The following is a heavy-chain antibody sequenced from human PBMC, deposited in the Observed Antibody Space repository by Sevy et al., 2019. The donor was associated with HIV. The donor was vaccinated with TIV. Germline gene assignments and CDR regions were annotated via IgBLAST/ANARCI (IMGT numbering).Heavy chain of an antibody. CDR2: ISYDGSNK. D-gene: IGHD3-10*01. CDR3: ARVLPYYYGSGSYYTPYGMDV. CDR1: GFTFSSYA. Sequence: GESLKISCAASGFTFSSYAMHWVRQAPGKGLEWVAVISYDGSNKYYADSVKGRFTISRDNSKNTLYLQMNSLRAEDTAVYYCARVLPYYYGSGSYYTPYGMDVWGHGTTVTVSS. V-gene: IGHV3-30*04. J-gene: IGHJ6*02.